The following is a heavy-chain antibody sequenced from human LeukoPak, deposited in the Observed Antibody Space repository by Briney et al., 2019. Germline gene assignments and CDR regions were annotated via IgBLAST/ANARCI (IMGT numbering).Heavy chain of an antibody. CDR2: IKQDGSEK. CDR3: AAGEGWVFDY. J-gene: IGHJ4*02. CDR1: GLTFSRHW. D-gene: IGHD1-26*01. Sequence: PGGSLRLFCEASGLTFSRHWMSWVRQAPGKGLEWVANIKQDGSEKYYVDSVKGRFTISRDNAKKSLSLQMNGLRVDDTAVYYCAAGEGWVFDYWGQGTLVTVSS. V-gene: IGHV3-7*01.